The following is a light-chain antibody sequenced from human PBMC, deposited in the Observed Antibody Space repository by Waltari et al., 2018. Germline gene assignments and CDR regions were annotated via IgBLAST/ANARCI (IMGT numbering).Light chain of an antibody. Sequence: TVVTQSPGTLSVSPGERVTLSCRTMPSIGFSLARYQQKPGQVPRLLLFHASTRAPGIPARFSGSGSETEFAFTIGSLQSEDFAVYYCQQYNNWPPGTFGQGTKVEI. V-gene: IGKV3-15*01. CDR2: HAS. CDR3: QQYNNWPPGT. CDR1: PSIGFS. J-gene: IGKJ1*01.